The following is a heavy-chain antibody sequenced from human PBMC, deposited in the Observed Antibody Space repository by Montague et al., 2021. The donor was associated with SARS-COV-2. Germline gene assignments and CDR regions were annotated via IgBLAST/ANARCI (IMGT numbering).Heavy chain of an antibody. V-gene: IGHV3-30*18. CDR1: RFPFSNYG. CDR3: AKSLEKRGYSGYDLLDS. Sequence: SLRLSCAASRFPFSNYGMHWVRQSPGKGLEWVALISYDGSKTYYEDSVRGRFTISRDNSKNTLYLQMNSLRPEDTAAYYCAKSLEKRGYSGYDLLDSWGQGTLVTVSS. D-gene: IGHD5-12*01. J-gene: IGHJ4*02. CDR2: ISYDGSKT.